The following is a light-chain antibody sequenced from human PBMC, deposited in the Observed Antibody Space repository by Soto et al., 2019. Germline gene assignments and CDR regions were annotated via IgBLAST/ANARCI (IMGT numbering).Light chain of an antibody. Sequence: EIVLTQSPGTLSLSPGDRATLSCRASQSLSSTYVVWYQQIPGQAPRLLFYGASTRAAGIPDRFSGGGSGTDFTLTISRVEPEDFAVYYCHQYGDSPRTFGQGTKLELK. J-gene: IGKJ2*01. V-gene: IGKV3-20*01. CDR1: QSLSSTY. CDR3: HQYGDSPRT. CDR2: GAS.